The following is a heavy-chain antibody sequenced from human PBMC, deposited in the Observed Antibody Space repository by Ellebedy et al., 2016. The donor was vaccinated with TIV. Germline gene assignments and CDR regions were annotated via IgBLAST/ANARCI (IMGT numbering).Heavy chain of an antibody. CDR3: AEGRSGWYYFDY. J-gene: IGHJ4*02. Sequence: SETLSLTCAVYGGSFTGYYYSWIRQPPGKGLEWIGEINQSGGATYNPSLKSRVTISADTSKNQFSLKLSSVTAADTAVYYCAEGRSGWYYFDYWGQGTLVTVSS. D-gene: IGHD6-19*01. CDR2: INQSGGA. CDR1: GGSFTGYY. V-gene: IGHV4-34*01.